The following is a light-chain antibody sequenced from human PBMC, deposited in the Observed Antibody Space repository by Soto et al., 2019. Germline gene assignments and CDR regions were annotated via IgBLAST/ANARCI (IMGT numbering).Light chain of an antibody. Sequence: VLTQPPSVSAAPGQKVTVSCSGSRSNIGNNYVSWYQHLPGTAPKLLIYDNDKRPSGIPDRFSASKSGTSATLGITGLQTGDEADYYCEAWDSSLSAGVFGGGTK. J-gene: IGLJ3*02. CDR1: RSNIGNNY. CDR2: DND. CDR3: EAWDSSLSAGV. V-gene: IGLV1-51*01.